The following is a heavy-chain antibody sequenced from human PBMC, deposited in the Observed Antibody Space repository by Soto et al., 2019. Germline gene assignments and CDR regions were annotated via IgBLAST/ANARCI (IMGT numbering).Heavy chain of an antibody. CDR1: GYTLTELS. D-gene: IGHD3-10*01. Sequence: QVQLVQSGAEVKKPGASVKVSCKVSGYTLTELSMHWVRQAPGKGLEWMGGFDPEDGETIYAQKFQGRVTMTEDTSTDTAYMELSSLRSEDTAVYYCATAKTHYYGSGRFEDYYMDVWGKGTTVTVSS. CDR2: FDPEDGET. CDR3: ATAKTHYYGSGRFEDYYMDV. J-gene: IGHJ6*03. V-gene: IGHV1-24*01.